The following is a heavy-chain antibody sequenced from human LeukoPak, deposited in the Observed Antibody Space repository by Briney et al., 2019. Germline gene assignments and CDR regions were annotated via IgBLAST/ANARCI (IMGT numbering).Heavy chain of an antibody. J-gene: IGHJ4*02. CDR3: ARGAAWNGDYGFDY. D-gene: IGHD4-17*01. CDR1: GFTFSSYA. CDR2: ISYDGSNK. Sequence: GGSLRLSCAASGFTFSSYAMHWVRQAPGKGLEWVAVISYDGSNKYYADSVKGRFTISRDNSKNTLYLQMNSLRAEDTAVYYCARGAAWNGDYGFDYWGRGPLVTVSS. V-gene: IGHV3-30-3*01.